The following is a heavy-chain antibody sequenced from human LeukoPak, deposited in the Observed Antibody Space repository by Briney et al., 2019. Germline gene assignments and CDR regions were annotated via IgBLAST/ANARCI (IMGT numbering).Heavy chain of an antibody. D-gene: IGHD5/OR15-5a*01. CDR3: ARLSRGVDH. CDR2: IYPGDSDT. Sequence: GESLKISCKGSGYSFTSYWIGWVRQMPGKGLEWMGIIYPGDSDTRYSPSFQGQVTISADKSTSTASLQWRRLRASDTAMYYCARLSRGVDHWGQGTLVTVSS. J-gene: IGHJ4*02. CDR1: GYSFTSYW. V-gene: IGHV5-51*01.